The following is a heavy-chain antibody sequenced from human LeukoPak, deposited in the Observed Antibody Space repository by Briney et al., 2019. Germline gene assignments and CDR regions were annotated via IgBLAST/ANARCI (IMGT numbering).Heavy chain of an antibody. J-gene: IGHJ4*02. CDR1: GGPFSGYF. CDR3: ARSRPRTYYYDSSGYFFDY. V-gene: IGHV4-34*01. CDR2: IHNSGTT. D-gene: IGHD3-22*01. Sequence: SETLSLTCAVSGGPFSGYFWSWIRQSSGKGLEWIGEIHNSGTTNYNPSLNSRVTISVDTSKNQFSLKLSSVTAADTAVYYCARSRPRTYYYDSSGYFFDYWGQGTLVTVSS.